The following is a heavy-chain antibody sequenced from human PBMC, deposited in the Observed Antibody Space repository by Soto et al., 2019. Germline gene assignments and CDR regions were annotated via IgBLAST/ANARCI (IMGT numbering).Heavy chain of an antibody. CDR3: AREQPYCSGGSCYLDY. Sequence: SQTLSLTCAISGESVSSNSAAWNWIRQSPSRGFEWLGRTYYRSKWYNDYAVSVKSRITINPDTSKNQFSLQLNSVTPEDTAAYYCAREQPYCSGGSCYLDYWGQGTLVTVSS. D-gene: IGHD2-15*01. CDR1: GESVSSNSAA. CDR2: TYYRSKWYN. V-gene: IGHV6-1*01. J-gene: IGHJ4*02.